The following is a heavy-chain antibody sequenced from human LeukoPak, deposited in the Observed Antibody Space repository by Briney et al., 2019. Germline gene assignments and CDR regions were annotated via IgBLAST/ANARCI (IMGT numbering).Heavy chain of an antibody. D-gene: IGHD2-15*01. Sequence: PSETLSLTCTVSGGSISTYYWSWLRQPAGKGLEWIGRIYTTGSTNYNPSLKSRVTMSVDTSRNQFSLKLSSVTAADTAVYYCARAVVVAATLAWFDPWGQGILVTVSS. CDR3: ARAVVVAATLAWFDP. CDR1: GGSISTYY. V-gene: IGHV4-4*07. CDR2: IYTTGST. J-gene: IGHJ5*02.